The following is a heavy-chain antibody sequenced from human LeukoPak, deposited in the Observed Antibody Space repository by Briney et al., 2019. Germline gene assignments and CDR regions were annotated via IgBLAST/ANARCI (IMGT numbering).Heavy chain of an antibody. CDR2: IYSSGST. D-gene: IGHD2-15*01. CDR3: AGLVVAAKGDAFDI. Sequence: SETLSLTCTVSGGSISSYYWSWMRQPPGKGLEWIGYIYSSGSTNYNPSLKSRVTISVDTSKNQFSLKLSSVTAADTAVYYCAGLVVAAKGDAFDIWGQGTMVTVSS. CDR1: GGSISSYY. V-gene: IGHV4-59*01. J-gene: IGHJ3*02.